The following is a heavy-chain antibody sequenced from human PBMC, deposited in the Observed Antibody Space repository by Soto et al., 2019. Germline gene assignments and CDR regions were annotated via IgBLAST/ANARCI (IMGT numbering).Heavy chain of an antibody. V-gene: IGHV4-30-4*01. CDR3: ARTPDYGDYRKAKYLQH. CDR1: GGSISSGDYY. Sequence: SETLSLTCTVSGGSISSGDYYWSWIRQPPGKGLEWIGYIYYSGSTYYNPSLKSRVTISVDTSKNQFSLKLSSVTAADTAVYYCARTPDYGDYRKAKYLQHWGQGTLVTVSS. D-gene: IGHD4-17*01. CDR2: IYYSGST. J-gene: IGHJ1*01.